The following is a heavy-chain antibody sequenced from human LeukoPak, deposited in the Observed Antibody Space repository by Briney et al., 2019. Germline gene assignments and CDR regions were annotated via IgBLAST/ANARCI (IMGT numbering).Heavy chain of an antibody. Sequence: ASVKVSCKASGYTFTSYDINWVRQATGQGLEWMGWMNPNSGNTGYAQKFQGRVTMTRNTSISTAYMELSSLRSEDTAVYYCARGHQGYSYGPHYYYYGMDVWGQGTTVTLSS. D-gene: IGHD5-18*01. V-gene: IGHV1-8*01. CDR1: GYTFTSYD. J-gene: IGHJ6*02. CDR3: ARGHQGYSYGPHYYYYGMDV. CDR2: MNPNSGNT.